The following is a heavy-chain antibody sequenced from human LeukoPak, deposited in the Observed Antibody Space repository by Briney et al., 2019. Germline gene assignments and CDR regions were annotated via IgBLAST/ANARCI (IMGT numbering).Heavy chain of an antibody. Sequence: GGSLRLSCAASGFTFSSYSMNWVRQAPGKGLELVSYISSSSSTIYYADSVKGRFTISRDNAKNSLYLQMNSLRAEDTAVYYCARDSPGGYCSSTSCCTGDYWGQGTLVTVSS. CDR2: ISSSSSTI. J-gene: IGHJ4*02. CDR1: GFTFSSYS. D-gene: IGHD2-2*02. V-gene: IGHV3-48*01. CDR3: ARDSPGGYCSSTSCCTGDY.